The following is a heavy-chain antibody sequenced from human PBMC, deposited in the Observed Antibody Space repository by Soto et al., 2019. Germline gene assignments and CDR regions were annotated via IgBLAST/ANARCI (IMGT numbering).Heavy chain of an antibody. V-gene: IGHV3-33*08. Sequence: LILSCAASGFTVSSNYMHWVLQAPGKGLEWVAVIWSDGNNRYYADSVKGRFTISRDNSKNTLYLQMNSLRAEDTAVYYCVRGDNWNDEASDYWGQGTLVTVSS. J-gene: IGHJ4*02. D-gene: IGHD1-1*01. CDR3: VRGDNWNDEASDY. CDR2: IWSDGNNR. CDR1: GFTVSSNY.